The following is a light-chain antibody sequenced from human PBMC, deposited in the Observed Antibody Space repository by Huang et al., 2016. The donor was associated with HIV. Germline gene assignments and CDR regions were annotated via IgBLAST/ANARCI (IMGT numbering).Light chain of an antibody. V-gene: IGKV3-20*01. CDR2: VAS. CDR1: QSINNNY. CDR3: QHYGTSPQT. Sequence: EIVLTQSPGTLSLSPGEGATLSCRASQSINNNYLAWFQQKPGQPPRLLIYVASSRATGVPDRFTGSGSETDFNLTISRLETEDFAMYFCQHYGTSPQTFGQGTKLEIK. J-gene: IGKJ2*01.